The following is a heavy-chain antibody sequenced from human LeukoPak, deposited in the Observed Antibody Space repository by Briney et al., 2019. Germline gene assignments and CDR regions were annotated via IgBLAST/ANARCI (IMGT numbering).Heavy chain of an antibody. Sequence: PGVSVRLLCEAWIYIFRTYTMLGVRQAPGRGLEGGISISGRGDNALYAEYGQGRCALCRDNSKNTLLLQMNSLRAGDEAIYFCAKSDCSGPTCYSGLDSWGQGTLVTVSS. CDR2: ISGRGDNA. V-gene: IGHV3-23*01. CDR1: IYIFRTYT. D-gene: IGHD2-15*01. J-gene: IGHJ4*02. CDR3: AKSDCSGPTCYSGLDS.